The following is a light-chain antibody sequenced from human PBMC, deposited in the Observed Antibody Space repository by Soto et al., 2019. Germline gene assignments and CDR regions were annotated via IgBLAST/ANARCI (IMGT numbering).Light chain of an antibody. CDR3: QQYNNWPRT. CDR1: RSVRTN. CDR2: GAS. Sequence: RVPAHFPATLAVSPGECAALXRRASRSVRTNLAWFQQKPGQAPRLLIYGASTRATGIPARFSGSGSGTEFTLTISSLQSEDFAVYYCQQYNNWPRTFGQGTKVDIK. J-gene: IGKJ1*01. V-gene: IGKV3D-15*01.